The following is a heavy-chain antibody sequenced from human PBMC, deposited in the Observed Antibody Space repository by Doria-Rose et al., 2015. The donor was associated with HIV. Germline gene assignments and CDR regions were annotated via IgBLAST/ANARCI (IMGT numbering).Heavy chain of an antibody. Sequence: VQLQQWDAGLLKPSETLSLTCAVYGVSFSGFYWSWIRQPPGKGLELIGEIDHFGNTNYNPSLKSRVTISMDTSKNQFSLNMTSVTTADTAVYYCARGFSSGPFDYWGQGNLVTVTS. J-gene: IGHJ4*02. CDR3: ARGFSSGPFDY. V-gene: IGHV4-34*01. D-gene: IGHD3-22*01. CDR1: GVSFSGFY. CDR2: IDHFGNT.